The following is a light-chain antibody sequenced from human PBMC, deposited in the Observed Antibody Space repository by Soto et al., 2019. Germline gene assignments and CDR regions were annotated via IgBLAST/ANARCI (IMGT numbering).Light chain of an antibody. CDR1: QSVSSN. CDR2: GAS. J-gene: IGKJ5*01. CDR3: QQYNNWPIT. V-gene: IGKV3-15*01. Sequence: EIVMTQSPATLSVSPGERATLSCRASQSVSSNVAWYQQIPGQTPRFLIYGASTRATGIPARFSGSGAGTEFTLTISSLQSEDFAVYYCQQYNNWPITFGQGTRLEIK.